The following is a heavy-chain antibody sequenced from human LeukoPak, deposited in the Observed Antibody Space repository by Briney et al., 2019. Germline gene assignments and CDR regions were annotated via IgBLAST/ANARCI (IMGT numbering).Heavy chain of an antibody. CDR3: ARDSVGDLLDY. CDR2: IDSSGITI. D-gene: IGHD4-17*01. J-gene: IGHJ4*02. V-gene: IGHV3-48*03. CDR1: GFPFSSYE. Sequence: PGGSLRLSCEGSGFPFSSYEMNWLRQAPGKGLEWVSHIDSSGITIYYADSVKGRFTISRDNAKNSIYLQMDSLRVEDTAIYYCARDSVGDLLDYWGQGTPGTVSS.